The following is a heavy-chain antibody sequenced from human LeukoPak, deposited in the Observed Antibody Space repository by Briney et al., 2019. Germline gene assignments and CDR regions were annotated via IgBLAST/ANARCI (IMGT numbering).Heavy chain of an antibody. CDR1: GGSISSSSYY. J-gene: IGHJ4*02. D-gene: IGHD3-22*01. Sequence: SETLSLTCTVSGGSISSSSYYWSWMRQPPGKGLEWIGYIYYSESTYYNPSLNRRVTTSVDTYKNQYSLKLSSVTAADTAVDYCARDDYYDSSGYYLGLDYWGQGTLVTVSS. CDR2: IYYSEST. V-gene: IGHV4-61*05. CDR3: ARDDYYDSSGYYLGLDY.